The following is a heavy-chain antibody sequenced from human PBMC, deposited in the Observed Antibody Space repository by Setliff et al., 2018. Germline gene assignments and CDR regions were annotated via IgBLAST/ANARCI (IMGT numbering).Heavy chain of an antibody. CDR1: GFTFGDFA. V-gene: IGHV3-48*04. CDR3: ARDGQRTSYWINLYYFDS. J-gene: IGHJ4*02. D-gene: IGHD1-26*01. Sequence: GGSLRLSCAASGFTFGDFAMTWVRQAPGKGLEWVSYISSSGTVSFYADSVKGRFTLSRDNAKNSLYLQMNSLRAEDTAVYYCARDGQRTSYWINLYYFDSWGQGTLVTVSS. CDR2: ISSSGTVS.